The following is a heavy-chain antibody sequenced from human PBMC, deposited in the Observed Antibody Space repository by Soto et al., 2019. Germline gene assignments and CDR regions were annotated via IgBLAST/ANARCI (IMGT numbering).Heavy chain of an antibody. CDR3: ARGRVPVSSSWSDDASDS. CDR2: IIPILGIA. D-gene: IGHD6-13*01. Sequence: SVKVSCKASGGTFSSYTISWVRQAPGQGLEWMGRIIPILGIANYAQKFQGRVTITADKSTSTAYMELSSLRSEDTAVYYCARGRVPVSSSWSDDASDSWGQGPMVTVSS. CDR1: GGTFSSYT. J-gene: IGHJ3*02. V-gene: IGHV1-69*02.